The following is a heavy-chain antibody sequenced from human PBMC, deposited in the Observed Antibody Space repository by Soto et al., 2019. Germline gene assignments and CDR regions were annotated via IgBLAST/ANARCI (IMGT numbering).Heavy chain of an antibody. D-gene: IGHD3-3*01. J-gene: IGHJ4*02. CDR2: IYYSGST. CDR3: ARGGWRQIEY. CDR1: GGSIGSYY. Sequence: QVQLQESGPGLVKPSETLSLTCSVSGGSIGSYYWSWIRQPPGKGLEWIGYIYYSGSTNYNPSLKSGVTISVDTSKNQFSLKLSSVTAADTAVYYCARGGWRQIEYWGQGPLVTVSS. V-gene: IGHV4-59*08.